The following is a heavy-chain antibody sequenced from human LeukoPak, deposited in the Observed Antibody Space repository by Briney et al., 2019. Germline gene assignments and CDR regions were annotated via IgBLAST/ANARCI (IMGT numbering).Heavy chain of an antibody. V-gene: IGHV2-70*11. CDR3: ARMSHSSGWYDNWFDP. CDR2: IDWDDDK. Sequence: ESGPTLVNPTQTLTLTCTFSGFSLSTSGMCVSWIRQPPGKALEWLARIDWDDDKYYSTSLKTRLTISKDTSKNQVVLTMTNMDPVDTATYYCARMSHSSGWYDNWFDPWGQGTLVTVSS. D-gene: IGHD6-19*01. CDR1: GFSLSTSGMC. J-gene: IGHJ5*02.